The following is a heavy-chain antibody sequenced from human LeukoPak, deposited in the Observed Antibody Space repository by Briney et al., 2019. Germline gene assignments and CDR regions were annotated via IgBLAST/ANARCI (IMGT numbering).Heavy chain of an antibody. V-gene: IGHV1-69*01. CDR1: GGTFSSYA. Sequence: SSVKVSCKASGGTFSSYAVSWVRQAPGQGLEWMGGIIPIFGTANYAQKFQGRVTITADESTSTAYMELSSLRSEDTAVYYCALSGQVIGEYFQHWGQGTLVTVSS. D-gene: IGHD2-15*01. CDR2: IIPIFGTA. J-gene: IGHJ1*01. CDR3: ALSGQVIGEYFQH.